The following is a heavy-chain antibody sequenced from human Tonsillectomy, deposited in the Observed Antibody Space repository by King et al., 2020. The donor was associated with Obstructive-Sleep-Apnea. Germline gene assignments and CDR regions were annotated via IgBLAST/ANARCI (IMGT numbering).Heavy chain of an antibody. J-gene: IGHJ1*01. Sequence: QLQLQESGPGLVKPSETLSLTCTVSGGSISSSSYYWGWIRQPPGKGLEWIGSIYYSGSTYYNPSLKSRVTISVDTSKNQFSLKLSSVTAADTAVYYCARDTPTFSFQHWGQGALVTVSS. CDR3: ARDTPTFSFQH. D-gene: IGHD2-15*01. CDR1: GGSISSSSYY. V-gene: IGHV4-39*07. CDR2: IYYSGST.